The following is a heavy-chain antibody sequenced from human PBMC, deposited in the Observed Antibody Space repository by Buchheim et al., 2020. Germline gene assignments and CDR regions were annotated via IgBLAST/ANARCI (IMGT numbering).Heavy chain of an antibody. J-gene: IGHJ5*02. Sequence: EVQLLESGGALVQPGGSLRLSCAASGFLFSTYAMSWVRQTPGKGLDWVSGIDGSGGIIHYADSVKGRFTISRDNSKNTLYLQMNSLRVEDTAVYYCAKGVVTMVRGVNIGPNWFDPWGQGTL. CDR1: GFLFSTYA. CDR3: AKGVVTMVRGVNIGPNWFDP. D-gene: IGHD3-10*01. CDR2: IDGSGGII. V-gene: IGHV3-23*01.